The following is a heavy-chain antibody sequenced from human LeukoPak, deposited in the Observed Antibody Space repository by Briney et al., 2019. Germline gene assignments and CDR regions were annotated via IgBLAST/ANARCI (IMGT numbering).Heavy chain of an antibody. CDR1: GFTFSTHD. J-gene: IGHJ4*02. CDR2: MNPGSGDT. V-gene: IGHV1-8*01. CDR3: ARGLGSYSTTWYPPLRH. D-gene: IGHD2/OR15-2a*01. Sequence: ASVKVSCKTSGFTFSTHDINWVRQATGQGLERMGWMNPGSGDTGYAQRFQGRVIMTRDTSTNTAYMELSSLRSEDTAVYYCARGLGSYSTTWYPPLRHWGQGTLVTVSS.